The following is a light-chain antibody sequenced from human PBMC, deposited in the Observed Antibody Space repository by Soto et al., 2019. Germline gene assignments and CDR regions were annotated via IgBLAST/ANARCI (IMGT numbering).Light chain of an antibody. Sequence: QSALTQPASVSGSPGQSITISCTGTSSDVGGYNYVSWYQQHPGKAPKLMIYDVSNRPSGVSNRFSGSKSGNTASLTISGLQAEYEADYSCSSYTSSSLYVFGTGTKLTVL. CDR2: DVS. V-gene: IGLV2-14*01. J-gene: IGLJ1*01. CDR1: SSDVGGYNY. CDR3: SSYTSSSLYV.